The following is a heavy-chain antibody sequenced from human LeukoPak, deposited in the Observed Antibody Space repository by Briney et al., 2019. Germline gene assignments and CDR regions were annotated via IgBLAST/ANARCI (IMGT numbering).Heavy chain of an antibody. D-gene: IGHD3-10*01. CDR1: GGSISSTSYY. CDR3: ARDLNYYGSGNFDY. J-gene: IGHJ4*02. CDR2: IYYSGST. V-gene: IGHV4-39*07. Sequence: SETLSLTCTVSGGSISSTSYYWGWIRQPPGTGLEWIGSIYYSGSTYYNPSLKSRVTISVDTSKNQFSLKLSSVTAADTAVYYCARDLNYYGSGNFDYWGQGTLVTVSS.